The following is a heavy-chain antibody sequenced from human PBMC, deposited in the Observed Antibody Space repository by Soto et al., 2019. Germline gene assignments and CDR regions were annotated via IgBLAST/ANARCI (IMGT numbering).Heavy chain of an antibody. V-gene: IGHV1-69*02. D-gene: IGHD5-12*01. Sequence: QVQLVQSGAEVKKSGSSVKVSCKASGGTFTSQTINWVRQAPGQGLEWMGRIMPILGMGDYAQKFQGRVTIIADKATSTAYMEVSRLTSEDTAVYYWARSGEVATTEGYYYVGLDVWGQGTTVIVSS. CDR1: GGTFTSQT. J-gene: IGHJ6*02. CDR2: IMPILGMG. CDR3: ARSGEVATTEGYYYVGLDV.